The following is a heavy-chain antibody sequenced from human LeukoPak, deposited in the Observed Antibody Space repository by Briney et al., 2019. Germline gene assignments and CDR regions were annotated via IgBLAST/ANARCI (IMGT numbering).Heavy chain of an antibody. J-gene: IGHJ3*02. CDR3: AREWTVGAFDAFDI. Sequence: GRSLRLSCAASGFTFSSYAMHWVRQAPGKGLEWVAVISYDGSNKYYADSVKGRFTISRDNSKNTLYLQMNSLRAEDTAVYYCAREWTVGAFDAFDIWGQGTMVTVSS. D-gene: IGHD1-26*01. CDR2: ISYDGSNK. CDR1: GFTFSSYA. V-gene: IGHV3-30-3*01.